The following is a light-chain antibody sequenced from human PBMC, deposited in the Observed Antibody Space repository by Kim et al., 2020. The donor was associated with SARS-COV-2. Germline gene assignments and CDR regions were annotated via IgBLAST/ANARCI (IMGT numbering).Light chain of an antibody. V-gene: IGKV3-15*01. J-gene: IGKJ1*01. CDR2: AAS. CDR1: QTVGRN. CDR3: QQYNNWPRT. Sequence: VSPGERATLSCGASQTVGRNLVWYQQKPGQSPRLLIFAASTRATGIPARFSGSGSWTEFTLTISSLQSEDFAVYYCQQYNNWPRTFGQGTKVDIK.